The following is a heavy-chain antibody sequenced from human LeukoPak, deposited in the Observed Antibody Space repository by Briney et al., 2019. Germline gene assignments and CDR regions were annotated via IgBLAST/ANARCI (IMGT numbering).Heavy chain of an antibody. V-gene: IGHV4-34*01. CDR1: GGSFSGYY. CDR3: AREGEGGY. D-gene: IGHD2-15*01. Sequence: SETLSLTCAVYGGSFSGYYWSWIRQPPGKGLEWIGEINHSGSTNYNPSLKSRVTISVDTSKNQFSLELSSVTAADTAVYYCAREGEGGYWGQGTLVTVSS. CDR2: INHSGST. J-gene: IGHJ4*02.